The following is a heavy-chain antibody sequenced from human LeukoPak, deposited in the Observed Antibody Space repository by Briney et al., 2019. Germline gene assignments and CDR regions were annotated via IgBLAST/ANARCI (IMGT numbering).Heavy chain of an antibody. CDR1: GFTFNSYA. V-gene: IGHV3-23*01. J-gene: IGHJ4*02. CDR2: ISGSGGST. D-gene: IGHD3-3*01. Sequence: GGSLRLSCAASGFTFNSYAMSWVRQAPGKGLEWVSAISGSGGSTYYADSVKGRFTISRDNSKNTLYLQMNSLRAEDTAVYYCAKDRVDDFWSGWLFDYWGQGTLVTVSS. CDR3: AKDRVDDFWSGWLFDY.